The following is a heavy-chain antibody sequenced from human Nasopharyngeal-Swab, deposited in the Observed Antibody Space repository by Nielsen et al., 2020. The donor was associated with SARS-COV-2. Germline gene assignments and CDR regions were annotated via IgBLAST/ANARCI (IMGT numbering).Heavy chain of an antibody. CDR2: ISSSSSTI. V-gene: IGHV3-48*02. CDR3: ARDRIAAAGYYYYYGMDV. D-gene: IGHD6-13*01. CDR1: GFTFSSYS. J-gene: IGHJ6*02. Sequence: GESLKISCAASGFTFSSYSMNWVRQAPGKGLEWVSYISSSSSTIYYADSVKGRFTISRDNAKNSLYLQMNSLRDEDTAVYYCARDRIAAAGYYYYYGMDVWGQGTTVTVSS.